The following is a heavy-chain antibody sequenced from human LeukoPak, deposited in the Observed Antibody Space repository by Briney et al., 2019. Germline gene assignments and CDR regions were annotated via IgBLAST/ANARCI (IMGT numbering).Heavy chain of an antibody. CDR1: GCTFSSYA. CDR2: ISNDGNNK. V-gene: IGHV3-30-3*01. Sequence: GGSLRLACAASGCTFSSYAIHWVRQAPGKGLEWVAVISNDGNNKYYADSVKGRFTISRDNSKNTLYLQVNGLRADDAAVYYCASGARWSSFDYWGQGTLVTVSS. J-gene: IGHJ4*02. D-gene: IGHD5-24*01. CDR3: ASGARWSSFDY.